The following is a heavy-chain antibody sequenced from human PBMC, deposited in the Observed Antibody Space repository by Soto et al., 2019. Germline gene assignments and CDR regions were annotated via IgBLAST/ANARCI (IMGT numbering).Heavy chain of an antibody. J-gene: IGHJ6*03. Sequence: QVQLVQSGAEVKKPGASVQVSCKASGYTFTSYGISWVRQAPGQGLEWMGWISAYNGNTNYAQKLQGRVTMTPDTSTSTAYMELRSLRSDDTAVYYCARGARLLWFGELISLGYYYYMDVWGKGTTVTVSS. CDR3: ARGARLLWFGELISLGYYYYMDV. D-gene: IGHD3-10*01. CDR1: GYTFTSYG. V-gene: IGHV1-18*01. CDR2: ISAYNGNT.